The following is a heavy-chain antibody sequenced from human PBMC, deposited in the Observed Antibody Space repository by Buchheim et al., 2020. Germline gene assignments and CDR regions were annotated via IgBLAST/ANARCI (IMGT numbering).Heavy chain of an antibody. CDR2: INADGSEN. CDR3: ARGHFGMDV. D-gene: IGHD2/OR15-2a*01. V-gene: IGHV3-7*05. CDR1: GFTFDQTW. Sequence: EMQLVESGGGLVLPGGSLRLSCVASGFTFDQTWITWVRQAPGKGLGWVANINADGSENYYVDSVKGRFTISSDKAKSAEFLQMHSLRAEDTAVYYCARGHFGMDVWGQGTT. J-gene: IGHJ6*02.